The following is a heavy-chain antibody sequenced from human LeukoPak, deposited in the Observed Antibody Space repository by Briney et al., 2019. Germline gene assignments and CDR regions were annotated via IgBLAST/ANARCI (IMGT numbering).Heavy chain of an antibody. CDR1: GGSISSSNW. CDR3: ARRVTGDLRRFDY. CDR2: IYHSGST. Sequence: KASETLSLTCAVSGGSISSSNWWSWVRQPPGKGLEWIGEIYHSGSTNYNPSLKSRVTISVDKSKNQFSLKLSSVTAADTAVYFCARRVTGDLRRFDYWGQGTLVTVSS. V-gene: IGHV4-4*02. D-gene: IGHD7-27*01. J-gene: IGHJ4*02.